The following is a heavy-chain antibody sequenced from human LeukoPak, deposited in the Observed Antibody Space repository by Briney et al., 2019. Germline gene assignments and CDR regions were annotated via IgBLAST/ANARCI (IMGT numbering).Heavy chain of an antibody. V-gene: IGHV3-23*01. D-gene: IGHD3-10*01. Sequence: PGGSLRLSCAASGFTFSSYAMSWVRQAPGKGLEWVSAISDSGGSTYYADSVKGRFTISRDNSKNTLYLQMNSLRAEDTAVYYCAKDQYYYGSGSLPFDYWGQGTLVTVSS. CDR2: ISDSGGST. CDR1: GFTFSSYA. J-gene: IGHJ4*02. CDR3: AKDQYYYGSGSLPFDY.